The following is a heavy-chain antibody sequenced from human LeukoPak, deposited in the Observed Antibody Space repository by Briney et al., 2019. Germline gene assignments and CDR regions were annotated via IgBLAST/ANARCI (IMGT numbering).Heavy chain of an antibody. CDR3: ARLRAAAAFPCSYMDV. V-gene: IGHV1-18*01. J-gene: IGHJ6*03. CDR2: ISAYNGNT. CDR1: GYTFTSYG. Sequence: GASVKVSCKASGYTFTSYGISWVRQAPGQGLEWMGWISAYNGNTNYAQKLQGRVTMTTDTSTSTAYMELRSLRSDDTAVYYCARLRAAAAFPCSYMDVWGKGTTVTVSS. D-gene: IGHD6-13*01.